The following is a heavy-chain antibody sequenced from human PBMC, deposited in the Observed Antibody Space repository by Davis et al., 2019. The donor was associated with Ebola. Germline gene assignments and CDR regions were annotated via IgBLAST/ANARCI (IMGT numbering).Heavy chain of an antibody. V-gene: IGHV5-51*01. J-gene: IGHJ6*02. D-gene: IGHD5-24*01. CDR1: GYSFTNFW. Sequence: GESLKISCQGSGYSFTNFWIGWVRQMPGKGLEWMGIIYPGDSDIRYSPSFQGQVTISADKSISTAYLQWSSLKASDTAMYYCARFRVDGYTSYYYGMDVWGQGTTVTVSS. CDR2: IYPGDSDI. CDR3: ARFRVDGYTSYYYGMDV.